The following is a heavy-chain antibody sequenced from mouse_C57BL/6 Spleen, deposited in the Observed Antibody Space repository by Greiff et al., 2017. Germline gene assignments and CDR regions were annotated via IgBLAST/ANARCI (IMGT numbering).Heavy chain of an antibody. J-gene: IGHJ2*01. CDR1: GYTFPGYW. CDR3: TRHCSSYSYYFDY. CDR2: ILPGSGST. V-gene: IGHV1-9*01. D-gene: IGHD1-1*01. Sequence: QVQLQQSGAELMKPGASVKLSCKATGYTFPGYWIAWVTQSPGHGLEWIGEILPGSGSTHYNEKFKGKATFTADTTSNTAYMQLSRLSTEDSAIYYCTRHCSSYSYYFDYWGQGTTLTVSS.